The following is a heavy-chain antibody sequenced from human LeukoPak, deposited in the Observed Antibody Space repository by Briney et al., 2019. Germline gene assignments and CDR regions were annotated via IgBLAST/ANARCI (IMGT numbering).Heavy chain of an antibody. V-gene: IGHV4-31*03. CDR2: IYYSGST. CDR3: ARHGDGYNPYGMDV. CDR1: GGSISSGGYY. Sequence: SETLSLTCTVSGGSISSGGYYWSWIRQHPGKGLEWIGYIYYSGSTYYNPSLKSRVTISVDTSKNQFSLKLSSVTAADTAVYYCARHGDGYNPYGMDVWGQGTTVTVS. D-gene: IGHD5-24*01. J-gene: IGHJ6*02.